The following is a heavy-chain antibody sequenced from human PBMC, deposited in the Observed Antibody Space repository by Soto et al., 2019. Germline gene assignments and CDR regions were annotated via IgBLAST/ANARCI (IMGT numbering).Heavy chain of an antibody. CDR2: IHSSGKS. CDR1: GGAFRSYF. Sequence: QVRLQESGPQLVKPSATLSLTCTVSGGAFRSYFWSWIRQPPGKGLEWIDNIHSSGKSNYNPSFKSRVSMSIDPSKNRFSVRLTSVIAADTAVYYCARDDPFDPWGQGMLVTVSS. CDR3: ARDDPFDP. V-gene: IGHV4-59*01. J-gene: IGHJ5*02.